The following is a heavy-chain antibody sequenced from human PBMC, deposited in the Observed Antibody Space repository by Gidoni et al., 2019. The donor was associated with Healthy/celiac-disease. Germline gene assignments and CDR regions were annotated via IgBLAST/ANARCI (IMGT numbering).Heavy chain of an antibody. CDR2: IYHSGST. D-gene: IGHD1-26*01. J-gene: IGHJ4*02. Sequence: VQLQESGPGLAKPSEPLSLTCAVPGYSISSGYYWGWLRQPPGKGLEWIGSIYHSGSTYYNPSLKSRVTISVDTSKNQFSLKLSSVTAADTAVYYCARASGSYWGGTFDYWGQGTLVTVSS. CDR1: GYSISSGYY. CDR3: ARASGSYWGGTFDY. V-gene: IGHV4-38-2*01.